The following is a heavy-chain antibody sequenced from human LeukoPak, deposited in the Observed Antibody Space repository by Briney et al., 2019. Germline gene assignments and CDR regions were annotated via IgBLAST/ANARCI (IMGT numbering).Heavy chain of an antibody. Sequence: GGSLRLSCAASGFTFSNSWMSWVRQAPGKGLEWVANIKQDGSEKYYVDSVKGRFTISRDNAKNSLYLQMNSLRAEDTAVYYCAGLTTVNAILFNWGQGTLVTVSS. D-gene: IGHD4-17*01. J-gene: IGHJ4*02. V-gene: IGHV3-7*01. CDR3: AGLTTVNAILFN. CDR1: GFTFSNSW. CDR2: IKQDGSEK.